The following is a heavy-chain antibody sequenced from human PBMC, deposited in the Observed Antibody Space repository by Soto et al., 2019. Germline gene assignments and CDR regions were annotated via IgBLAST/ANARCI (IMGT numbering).Heavy chain of an antibody. J-gene: IGHJ6*02. D-gene: IGHD3-9*01. CDR1: GFSFSSCV. V-gene: IGHV3-23*01. Sequence: PGGSLRPSCAASGFSFSSCVMGWVRQATGKGLEWVSDIIDSGGSTYYADSVKGRFTISRDNSKNTLYLQMNSLRAEDTAVYYCARERPYYDILTGYYTPPYYGMDVWGQGTTVTVSS. CDR2: IIDSGGST. CDR3: ARERPYYDILTGYYTPPYYGMDV.